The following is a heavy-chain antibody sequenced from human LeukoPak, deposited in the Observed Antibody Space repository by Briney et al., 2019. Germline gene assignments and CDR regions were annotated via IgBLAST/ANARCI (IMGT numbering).Heavy chain of an antibody. Sequence: GASVKVSCKASGYTFTSYGISWVRQAPGQGLEWMGWISAYNGNTNYAQKLQGRVTMTTDTSTSTAYMELRSLRSDDTAVYYCARVYDFWSGFGYYYYMDVWGKGTTVTVSS. V-gene: IGHV1-18*01. CDR2: ISAYNGNT. CDR1: GYTFTSYG. D-gene: IGHD3-3*01. J-gene: IGHJ6*03. CDR3: ARVYDFWSGFGYYYYMDV.